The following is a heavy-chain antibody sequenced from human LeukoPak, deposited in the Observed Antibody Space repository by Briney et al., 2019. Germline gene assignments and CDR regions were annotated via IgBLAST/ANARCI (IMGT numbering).Heavy chain of an antibody. CDR1: GGSISSYY. CDR3: ARAEMATIFDY. J-gene: IGHJ4*02. CDR2: IYYSGSA. V-gene: IGHV4-59*01. Sequence: SETLSLTCTVSGGSISSYYWSWIRHPPGKGLEWIGYIYYSGSANYNPSLKSRVTISVDTSKNQFSLRLSSVTAADTAVFYCARAEMATIFDYWGQGTLVTVSS. D-gene: IGHD5-24*01.